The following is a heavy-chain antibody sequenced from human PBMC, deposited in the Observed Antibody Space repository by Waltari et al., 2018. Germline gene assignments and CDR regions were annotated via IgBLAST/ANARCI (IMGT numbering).Heavy chain of an antibody. J-gene: IGHJ4*02. Sequence: EVQLVQSGAEVKKPGATVKISCKASGYTLIDYFMHWVQQAPGKGLEWVGRIDPEDGETVYAEKFQGRVTITADTSTDTSYLELSSLRSDDTAVYYCAPLPGGSGQTFDYWGQGTLLTVSS. CDR1: GYTLIDYF. V-gene: IGHV1-69-2*01. D-gene: IGHD3-10*01. CDR3: APLPGGSGQTFDY. CDR2: IDPEDGET.